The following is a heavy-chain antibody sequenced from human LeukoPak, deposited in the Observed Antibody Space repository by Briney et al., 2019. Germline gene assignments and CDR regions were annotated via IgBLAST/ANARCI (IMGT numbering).Heavy chain of an antibody. Sequence: GGSLRLSCAASGFTFSTYGVNWVRQAPGKGLEWISYISGESTTIYYADSVKGRFPISRDNAKNSLYLQMNSLRAEDTAVYYCARDGGGNTGGAFDIWGQGTMVTVSS. J-gene: IGHJ3*02. CDR2: ISGESTTI. V-gene: IGHV3-48*04. CDR1: GFTFSTYG. D-gene: IGHD4-23*01. CDR3: ARDGGGNTGGAFDI.